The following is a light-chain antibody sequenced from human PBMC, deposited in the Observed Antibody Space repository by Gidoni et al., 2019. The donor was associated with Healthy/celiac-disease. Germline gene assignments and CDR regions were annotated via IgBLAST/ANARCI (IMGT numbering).Light chain of an antibody. J-gene: IGKJ3*01. Sequence: DIQMTQSPSSLSASVGDRVTITCRESQSISSYLNWYQQKPGKAPKLLIYAASSLQSGVPSRFSGSGSGTDFTLTISSLQPEDFATYYCQQSYSTPHFTFGPGTKVDIK. V-gene: IGKV1-39*01. CDR3: QQSYSTPHFT. CDR1: QSISSY. CDR2: AAS.